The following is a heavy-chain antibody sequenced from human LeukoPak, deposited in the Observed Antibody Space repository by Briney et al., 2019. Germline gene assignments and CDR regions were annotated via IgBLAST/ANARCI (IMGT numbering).Heavy chain of an antibody. CDR3: AREDSSSNRDYSDY. D-gene: IGHD6-6*01. J-gene: IGHJ4*02. Sequence: ASVKVSCKASGYTFTGYYMHWVRQAPGQGLEWMGWINPNSGGTNYAQKFQGWVTMTRDTSISTAYMELSRLRSDDTAVYYCAREDSSSNRDYSDYWGQGTLVTVSS. V-gene: IGHV1-2*04. CDR1: GYTFTGYY. CDR2: INPNSGGT.